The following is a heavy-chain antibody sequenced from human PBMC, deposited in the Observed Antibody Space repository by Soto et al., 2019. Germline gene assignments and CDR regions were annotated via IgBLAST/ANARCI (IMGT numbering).Heavy chain of an antibody. J-gene: IGHJ6*02. V-gene: IGHV1-69*01. D-gene: IGHD3-10*01. CDR3: ATMGQETTYYGSGSGFDMDV. Sequence: QVQLVQSGAEVKKPGSSVKASCKASGGTFSSYAISWVRQAPGQGLEWMGGIIPLFGTAKYAQKFQGRVTITVDESTRTGYMELSSLRSEDTAVYYCATMGQETTYYGSGSGFDMDVWGQGTTVTVSS. CDR2: IIPLFGTA. CDR1: GGTFSSYA.